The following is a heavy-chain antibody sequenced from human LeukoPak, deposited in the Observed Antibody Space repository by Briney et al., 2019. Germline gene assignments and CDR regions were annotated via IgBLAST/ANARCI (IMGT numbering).Heavy chain of an antibody. V-gene: IGHV4-61*02. J-gene: IGHJ4*02. Sequence: SETLSLTCTVSGDSISISSYLWGWIRQPAGKGLEWIGRIFASGSTNYNPSLKSRVTISLDTSKNQLSLKLSSVTAADTAVYYCARELAEGTPFDYWGQGTLVTVSS. CDR3: ARELAEGTPFDY. CDR2: IFASGST. CDR1: GDSISISSYL. D-gene: IGHD2-15*01.